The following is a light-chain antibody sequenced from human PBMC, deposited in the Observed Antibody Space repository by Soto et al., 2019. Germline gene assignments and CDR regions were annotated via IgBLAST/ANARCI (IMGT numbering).Light chain of an antibody. J-gene: IGLJ1*01. CDR1: SSDVGAYDY. CDR3: GSYAGGNTFV. V-gene: IGLV2-8*01. CDR2: EVT. Sequence: QSVLTQPPSASGSPGQSVTISCTGTSSDVGAYDYVSWYQQHPGKAPKLMIYEVTKRPSGVPDRFSGSRSGTTASLTVSGLQAEDEADYYCGSYAGGNTFVFGTGTKLTVL.